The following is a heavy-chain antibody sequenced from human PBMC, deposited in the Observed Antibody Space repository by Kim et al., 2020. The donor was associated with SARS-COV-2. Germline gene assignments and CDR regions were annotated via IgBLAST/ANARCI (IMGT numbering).Heavy chain of an antibody. Sequence: GESLKISCKGSGYSFTSYWISWVRQMPGKGLEWMGRIDPSDSYTNYSPSFQGHVTISADKSISTAYLQWSSLKASDTAMYYCARLPPRQWLGSDADYWGQGTLVTVSS. V-gene: IGHV5-10-1*01. J-gene: IGHJ4*02. CDR1: GYSFTSYW. CDR2: IDPSDSYT. D-gene: IGHD6-19*01. CDR3: ARLPPRQWLGSDADY.